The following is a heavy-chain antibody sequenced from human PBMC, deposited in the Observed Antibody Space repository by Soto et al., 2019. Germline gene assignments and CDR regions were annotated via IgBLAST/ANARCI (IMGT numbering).Heavy chain of an antibody. CDR3: ARVGASVGYCSSTSCYRGNWLDP. J-gene: IGHJ5*02. V-gene: IGHV4-34*01. CDR1: GGSFSGYY. D-gene: IGHD2-2*02. Sequence: SETLSLTCAVYGGSFSGYYWSWIRQPPGKGLEWIGEINHSGSTNYNPSLKSRVTISVDTSKNQFSLKLSSVTAADTAVYYCARVGASVGYCSSTSCYRGNWLDPWGQGTPVT. CDR2: INHSGST.